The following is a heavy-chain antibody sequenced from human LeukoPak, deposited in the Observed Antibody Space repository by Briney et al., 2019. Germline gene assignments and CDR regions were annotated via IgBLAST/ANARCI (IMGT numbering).Heavy chain of an antibody. Sequence: PSETLSLTCTVSGGSISSSSYYWAWIRQPPGKGLEWIGSIHYSGSTYYNPSLQSRVTISVDTSKNQFSLKLSSVTAADTAVYYCARVVEMATATDYWGQGTLVTVSS. D-gene: IGHD5-24*01. CDR1: GGSISSSSYY. CDR3: ARVVEMATATDY. CDR2: IHYSGST. J-gene: IGHJ4*02. V-gene: IGHV4-39*07.